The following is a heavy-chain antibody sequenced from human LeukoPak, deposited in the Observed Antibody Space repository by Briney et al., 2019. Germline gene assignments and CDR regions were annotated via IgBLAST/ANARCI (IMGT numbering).Heavy chain of an antibody. Sequence: GGSLRLSCAASGFTFSSYAMHWVRQAPGKGLEYVSAISSNGGSTYYANSVKGRFTISRDNSKNTLYLQMNSLRAEDTAVYYCAKNGDSSGWYPDYWGQGTLVTVSS. J-gene: IGHJ4*02. CDR2: ISSNGGST. D-gene: IGHD6-19*01. CDR3: AKNGDSSGWYPDY. V-gene: IGHV3-64*01. CDR1: GFTFSSYA.